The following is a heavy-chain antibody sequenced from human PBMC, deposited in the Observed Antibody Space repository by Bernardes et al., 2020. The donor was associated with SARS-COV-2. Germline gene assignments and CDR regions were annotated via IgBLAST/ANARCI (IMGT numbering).Heavy chain of an antibody. J-gene: IGHJ4*02. CDR2: ISGSGDTT. CDR3: AKGDRVVTGASPDY. Sequence: GRSLRLSCAASGFTFSSYAMSWVRQAPGKGLEWVSVISGSGDTTYYADSVKGRFTISRDNSKNTLYLQMSSLRAEDTAVYYCAKGDRVVTGASPDYWGQGTLVTVSS. V-gene: IGHV3-23*01. CDR1: GFTFSSYA. D-gene: IGHD2-2*01.